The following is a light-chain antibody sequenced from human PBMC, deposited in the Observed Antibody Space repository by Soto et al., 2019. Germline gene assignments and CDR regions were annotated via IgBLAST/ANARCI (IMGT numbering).Light chain of an antibody. CDR3: SSYTSSSTSYVV. Sequence: QSALTQPASVSGSPGQSITISCTGTNSDVGGYNYVSWYQHHPGKAPKLMIYDVSNRPSGVSNRFSGSKSGNTASLTVSGLRAEDEADYYCSSYTSSSTSYVVFGGGTKLTVL. J-gene: IGLJ2*01. CDR2: DVS. V-gene: IGLV2-14*03. CDR1: NSDVGGYNY.